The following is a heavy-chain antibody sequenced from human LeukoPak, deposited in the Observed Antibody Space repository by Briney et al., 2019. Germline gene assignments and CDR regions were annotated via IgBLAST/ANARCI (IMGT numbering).Heavy chain of an antibody. CDR2: ISTYNGNT. CDR3: ARDPTVAGFDY. CDR1: GYTFTSYD. D-gene: IGHD6-19*01. J-gene: IGHJ4*02. V-gene: IGHV1-18*01. Sequence: ASVKVSCKASGYTFTSYDISWVRHAPGQGLEWMGSISTYNGNTDYAQKLQGRVTMTTDTSTSTAYMELRSLKSDDTAMYYCARDPTVAGFDYWGQGTLVTVSS.